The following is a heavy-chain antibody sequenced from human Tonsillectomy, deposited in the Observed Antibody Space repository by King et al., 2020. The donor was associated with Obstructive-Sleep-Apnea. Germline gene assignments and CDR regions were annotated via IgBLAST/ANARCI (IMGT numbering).Heavy chain of an antibody. CDR1: GGSISGYY. D-gene: IGHD4-23*01. J-gene: IGHJ4*02. V-gene: IGHV4-4*07. Sequence: QVQLQESGPGLVKPSETLSLICTVSGGSISGYYWSWIRQSAGKGLEWIARIYINGSTSGSTSPNPSLKSRVTMSADMSKNQFSLELTSVTAADTAVYYCARQGDGGNFEDYWGQGTLVTVSS. CDR3: ARQGDGGNFEDY. CDR2: IYINGSTSGST.